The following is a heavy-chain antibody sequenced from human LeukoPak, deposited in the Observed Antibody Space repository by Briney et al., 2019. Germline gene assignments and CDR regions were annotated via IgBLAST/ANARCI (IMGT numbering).Heavy chain of an antibody. Sequence: PGGSLRLSCAASGFTLSSYAMSWVRQAPGKGLEWGSAISGSGGRTYYADSVKGRFTISRDNSKNTLYLQMNSLRAEDTAVYYCAKGSPHCSGGSCYLYYYYYYMDVWGKGTTVTVSS. J-gene: IGHJ6*03. CDR1: GFTLSSYA. D-gene: IGHD2-15*01. V-gene: IGHV3-23*01. CDR2: ISGSGGRT. CDR3: AKGSPHCSGGSCYLYYYYYYMDV.